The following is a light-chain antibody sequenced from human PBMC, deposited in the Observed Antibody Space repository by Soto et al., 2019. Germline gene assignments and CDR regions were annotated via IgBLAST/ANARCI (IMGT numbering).Light chain of an antibody. J-gene: IGKJ1*01. V-gene: IGKV3-20*01. CDR3: QQTYNLPRT. Sequence: EIVLTQSPGTLSLSPGERATLSCRASQSVSSSYLAWYQQKPGQAPRLLIYGASSRATGIPDRFSGSGSGTDFTLTISNMQREDFATYYCQQTYNLPRTFGQGTKVEFK. CDR2: GAS. CDR1: QSVSSSY.